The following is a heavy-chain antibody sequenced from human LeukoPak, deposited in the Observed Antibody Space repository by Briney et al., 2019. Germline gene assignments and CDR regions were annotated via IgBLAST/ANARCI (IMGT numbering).Heavy chain of an antibody. J-gene: IGHJ4*02. CDR3: ARQEGCSSTSCYGDFDY. Sequence: GASVKVSCKASGGTFSSYAISWVRQAPGQGLEWMGGIIPIFGTANYAQKFQGRVTITADESTSTAYMELSSQRSEDTAVYYCARQEGCSSTSCYGDFDYWGQGTLVTVSS. CDR2: IIPIFGTA. V-gene: IGHV1-69*01. CDR1: GGTFSSYA. D-gene: IGHD2-2*01.